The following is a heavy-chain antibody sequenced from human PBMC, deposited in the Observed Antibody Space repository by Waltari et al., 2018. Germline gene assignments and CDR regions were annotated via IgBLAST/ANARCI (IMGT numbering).Heavy chain of an antibody. CDR1: GYNFTNYW. CDR3: GRPPILTNGYYYFDS. V-gene: IGHV5-51*01. D-gene: IGHD3-22*01. Sequence: EVHLVQSGAEAKEPGEPLKISCKASGYNFTNYWIGWVRQMPMKGRGLMWIISACDANTMYRPAFRGQVTISADKSSTTAYLQWHSLKASDTAVYYCGRPPILTNGYYYFDSWGQGALVTVSS. CDR2: ISACDANT. J-gene: IGHJ4*02.